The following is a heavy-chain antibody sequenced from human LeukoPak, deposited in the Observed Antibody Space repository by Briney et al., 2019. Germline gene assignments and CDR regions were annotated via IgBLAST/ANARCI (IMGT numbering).Heavy chain of an antibody. CDR1: GFTFSSYA. J-gene: IGHJ3*02. Sequence: SGGSLRLSCAASGFTFSSYAMHWVRQAPGRGLEWVAVISYDGSNKYYADSVKGRFTISRDNSKNTLYLQMNSLRAEDTAVYYCARVVVPAAISDAFDIWGQGTMVTVSS. V-gene: IGHV3-30-3*01. CDR3: ARVVVPAAISDAFDI. D-gene: IGHD2-2*02. CDR2: ISYDGSNK.